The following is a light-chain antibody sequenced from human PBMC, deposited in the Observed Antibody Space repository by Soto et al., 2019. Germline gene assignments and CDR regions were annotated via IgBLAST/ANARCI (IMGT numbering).Light chain of an antibody. CDR3: ISYSFSTGYM. CDR2: EVS. Sequence: QSVVTQPASVSGSPGQSITISCPGTSSDVGGYDYVYWYQLHPGKAPKLMVFEVSNRPSGVSYRFSGSKSGNTASLTISGLQAEDEADYFCISYSFSTGYMFGTGTKVTVL. J-gene: IGLJ1*01. CDR1: SSDVGGYDY. V-gene: IGLV2-14*01.